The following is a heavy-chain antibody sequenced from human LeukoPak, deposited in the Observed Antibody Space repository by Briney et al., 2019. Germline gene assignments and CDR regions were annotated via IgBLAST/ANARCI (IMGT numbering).Heavy chain of an antibody. J-gene: IGHJ6*04. D-gene: IGHD6-13*01. CDR1: GFTFSSYS. Sequence: GGSLRLSCAASGFTFSSYSMNWVRQAPGKGLEWVSSISSSSSYIYYADSVKGRFTISRDNAKNSLYLQINSLRAEDTAVYYCARDTAAAVYELYYYGMDVWGKGTTVTVSS. V-gene: IGHV3-21*01. CDR2: ISSSSSYI. CDR3: ARDTAAAVYELYYYGMDV.